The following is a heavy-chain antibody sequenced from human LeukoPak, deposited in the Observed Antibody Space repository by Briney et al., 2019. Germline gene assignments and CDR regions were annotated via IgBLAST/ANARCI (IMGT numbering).Heavy chain of an antibody. J-gene: IGHJ4*02. CDR2: INYDGSTT. CDR3: TREGLGYSFGL. Sequence: GGSLRLSCAASGFTFSNYWIHWVRQAPGKGLVWVSRINYDGSTTYYADSVKGRFTISRDNAKNTVYLQMHSLGVEDTAVYYCTREGLGYSFGLWGQGTLVTVSS. CDR1: GFTFSNYW. V-gene: IGHV3-74*01. D-gene: IGHD5-18*01.